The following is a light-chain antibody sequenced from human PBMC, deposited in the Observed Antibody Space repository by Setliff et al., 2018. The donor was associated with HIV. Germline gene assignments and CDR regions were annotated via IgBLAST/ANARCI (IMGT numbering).Light chain of an antibody. CDR2: DVS. Sequence: QSVLTQPASVSGSPGQSITISCTGTSSDVGGYKYVSWYQQHPGRAPKLMIYDVSNRPSGVSNRFSGSKSGNTASLTISGLQAEDEADYYCSSYTSSSTYVFGTGTKVTDL. J-gene: IGLJ1*01. CDR1: SSDVGGYKY. V-gene: IGLV2-14*03. CDR3: SSYTSSSTYV.